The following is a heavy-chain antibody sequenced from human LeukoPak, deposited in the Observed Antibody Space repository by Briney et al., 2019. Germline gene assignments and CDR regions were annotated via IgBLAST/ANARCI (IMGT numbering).Heavy chain of an antibody. CDR3: ARDGAARAEYDY. Sequence: SVKVSCKTSGYTFTGYYMHWLRQAPGQGLEWMGWINPNSGGTNYAQKFQGRVTMTRDTSISTAYMELSRLRSDDTAVYYCARDGAARAEYDYWGQGTLVTVSS. CDR1: GYTFTGYY. J-gene: IGHJ4*02. D-gene: IGHD6-6*01. V-gene: IGHV1-2*02. CDR2: INPNSGGT.